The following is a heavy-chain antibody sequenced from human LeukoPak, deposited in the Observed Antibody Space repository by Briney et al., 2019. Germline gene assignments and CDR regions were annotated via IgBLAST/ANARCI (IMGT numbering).Heavy chain of an antibody. CDR3: AKDRHSGFYLPYDY. D-gene: IGHD1-26*01. CDR1: GFTFSNYG. Sequence: TGGSLRLSCAASGFTFSNYGMHWVRQAPGKGLEWVAVISYDGSDKDYVDSVKGRFTISRDNSKNTLYLQMNSLRAEDTAVYYCAKDRHSGFYLPYDYWGQGTLVTVST. CDR2: ISYDGSDK. V-gene: IGHV3-30*18. J-gene: IGHJ4*02.